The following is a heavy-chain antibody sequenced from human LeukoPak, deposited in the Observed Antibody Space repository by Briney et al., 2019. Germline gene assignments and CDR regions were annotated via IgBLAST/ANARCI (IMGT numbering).Heavy chain of an antibody. CDR1: GFTFSSYS. D-gene: IGHD1-26*01. CDR2: ISSSSSSSR. CDR3: ARVGVVGATLDAFDI. J-gene: IGHJ3*02. Sequence: PGGSLRLSCAASGFTFSSYSMNWVRQAPGKGLEWVSSISSSSSSSRYYADSVKGRFTISRDNAKNSLYLQMNSLSAGDTAVYYCARVGVVGATLDAFDIWGQGTMVTVSS. V-gene: IGHV3-21*01.